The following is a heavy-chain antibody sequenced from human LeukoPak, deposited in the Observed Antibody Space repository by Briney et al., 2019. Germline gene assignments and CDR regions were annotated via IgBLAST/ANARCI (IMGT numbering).Heavy chain of an antibody. CDR1: GFTFSSYA. D-gene: IGHD3-10*01. J-gene: IGHJ4*02. Sequence: GGSLRLSCAAPGFTFSSYAMHWVRQAPGKGLEWVAVISYDGSNKYYPDSVKGRFTISRDNSKNTLYLQMNSLRAEDTAVYYCARDSGFSGTQRGEYWGQGTLVTVSS. CDR3: ARDSGFSGTQRGEY. CDR2: ISYDGSNK. V-gene: IGHV3-30*04.